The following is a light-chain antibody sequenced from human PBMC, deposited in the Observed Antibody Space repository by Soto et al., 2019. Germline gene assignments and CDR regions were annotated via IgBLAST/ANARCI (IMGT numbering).Light chain of an antibody. CDR1: QSVSNNY. Sequence: SVFTQSPGTLSLSPGKRATLSCRASQSVSNNYLAWYQQKPGQAPRLLIYGASNRATGIPDRFSGSGSGTDFTLNITRLEPEDSAVYYCLQHSGTPPKTFGQGTKVDIK. V-gene: IGKV3-20*01. J-gene: IGKJ1*01. CDR3: LQHSGTPPKT. CDR2: GAS.